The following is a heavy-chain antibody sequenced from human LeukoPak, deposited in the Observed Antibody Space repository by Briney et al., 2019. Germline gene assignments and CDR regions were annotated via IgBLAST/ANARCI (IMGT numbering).Heavy chain of an antibody. CDR3: ARHLMTTITIFGVVSFDY. CDR1: GFTFSSYS. Sequence: GSLRLSCAASGFTFSSYSMNWIRQPPGKGLEWIGSIYYSGSTYHNPSLKSRVTISVDTSKNQFSLKLSSVTAADTAVYYCARHLMTTITIFGVVSFDYWGQGTLVTVSS. V-gene: IGHV4-39*01. J-gene: IGHJ4*02. CDR2: IYYSGST. D-gene: IGHD3-3*01.